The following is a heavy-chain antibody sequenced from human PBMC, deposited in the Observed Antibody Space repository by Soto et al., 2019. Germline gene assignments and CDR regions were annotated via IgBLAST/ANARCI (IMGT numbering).Heavy chain of an antibody. CDR2: IYYSGST. CDR1: GGSISSGGYY. CDR3: AREEGRIAAAGTSPTFDY. Sequence: QVQLQESGPGLVKPSQTLSLTCTVSGGSISSGGYYWSWIRQHPGKGLGWIGYIYYSGSTYYNPSLTSRVTMSVDTSKNQFSLKLSSVTAADTAVYYCAREEGRIAAAGTSPTFDYWGQGTLVTVSS. J-gene: IGHJ4*02. V-gene: IGHV4-31*03. D-gene: IGHD6-13*01.